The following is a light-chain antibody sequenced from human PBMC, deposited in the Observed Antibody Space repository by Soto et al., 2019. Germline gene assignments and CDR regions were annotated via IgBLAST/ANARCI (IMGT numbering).Light chain of an antibody. J-gene: IGKJ1*01. CDR2: RAS. CDR1: QSINNW. V-gene: IGKV1-5*03. CDR3: QPSSSAST. Sequence: DIRMTQSPSTLSASVGDRVTITCRASQSINNWFAWYQQKPGKAPKLLIYRASSLENGVPSRFSGRGSGTEFIFTLARLQPDEFATDYCQPSSSASTFGQGTKVEIK.